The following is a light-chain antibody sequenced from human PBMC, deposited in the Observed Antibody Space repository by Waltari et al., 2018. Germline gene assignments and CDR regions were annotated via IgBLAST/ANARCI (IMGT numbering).Light chain of an antibody. CDR2: YAN. CDR3: QQSRQWPRRT. CDR1: ESVGTD. V-gene: IGKV3D-15*01. Sequence: DIVMTQSPVTMSVSPGEGVTLSCTASESVGTDVAWYRHKPGQPPRLLIYYANARATGVPARIGGSGSGTDFTLTISSREPEDFAFYYCQQSRQWPRRTFGQGTKLEI. J-gene: IGKJ2*01.